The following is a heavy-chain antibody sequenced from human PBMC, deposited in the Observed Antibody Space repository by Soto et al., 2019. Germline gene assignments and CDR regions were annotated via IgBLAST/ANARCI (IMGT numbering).Heavy chain of an antibody. CDR3: AKDLVVRGH. Sequence: VSLRLSCAASGFTCDNYAMSCVRQAPGKGLEWVSAISGSGDGTHYADSVKGRFTISRDNSKNTLFLQMNSLGAEDTAVYYCAKDLVVRGHWGQGTLVTVSS. CDR1: GFTCDNYA. D-gene: IGHD3-10*01. J-gene: IGHJ4*02. V-gene: IGHV3-23*01. CDR2: ISGSGDGT.